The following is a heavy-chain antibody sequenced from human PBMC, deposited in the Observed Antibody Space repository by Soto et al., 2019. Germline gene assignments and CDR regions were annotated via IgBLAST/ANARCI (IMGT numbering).Heavy chain of an antibody. CDR1: GGSFSGYY. CDR2: INHSGST. CDR3: ARMKRNWGLGWYFEL. D-gene: IGHD7-27*01. Sequence: QVQLQQWGAGLLKPSETLSLTCAVYGGSFSGYYWSWIRQPPGKGLEWIGEINHSGSTNYNPSLKSRVTISVDTSKNQFSLKLSSVTAADTAVYYCARMKRNWGLGWYFELWGRGTPVTVSS. J-gene: IGHJ2*01. V-gene: IGHV4-34*01.